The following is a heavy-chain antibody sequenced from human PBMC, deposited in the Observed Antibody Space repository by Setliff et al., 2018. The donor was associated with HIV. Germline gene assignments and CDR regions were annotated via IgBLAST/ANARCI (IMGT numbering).Heavy chain of an antibody. CDR1: GFTFSSHW. Sequence: GGSLRLSCAASGFTFSSHWMSWVRQAPGKGLEWVASIKDDGREEDYADSVKGRFTISRDNAKTSLFLQMDSLGAEDTAVYYCARCLNTEYWSGYSPFDSWGLGSPVTVSS. CDR2: IKDDGREE. J-gene: IGHJ4*02. V-gene: IGHV3-7*03. D-gene: IGHD3-3*01. CDR3: ARCLNTEYWSGYSPFDS.